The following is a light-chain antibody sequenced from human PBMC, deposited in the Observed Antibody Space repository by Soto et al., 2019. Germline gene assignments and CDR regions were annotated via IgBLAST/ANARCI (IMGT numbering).Light chain of an antibody. CDR2: DVS. CDR3: CSYAGRPYV. CDR1: SSDVGRYNY. Sequence: QSVLTQPRSVSGSPGQSVTISCTGTSSDVGRYNYVSWYQHHPGKAPKLMIYDVSTRPSGVPDRFSGSKSGTTASLTISGLQAEDEADYYCCSYAGRPYVFGTGTKVTVL. J-gene: IGLJ1*01. V-gene: IGLV2-11*01.